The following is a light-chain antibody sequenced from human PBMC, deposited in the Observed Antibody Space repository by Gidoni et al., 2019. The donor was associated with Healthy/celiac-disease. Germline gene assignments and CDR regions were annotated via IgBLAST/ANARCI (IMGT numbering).Light chain of an antibody. Sequence: EILLTQSPGTLSLSPGERATLSCRSSQSVSSIYLAWYQQKPGKAPRLLIYDASSRATGIPDRFSGSGSGTDFTLTISRLEPEDFAVYYCQQYGSSPPALTFGGXTKVEIK. CDR2: DAS. V-gene: IGKV3-20*01. CDR3: QQYGSSPPALT. J-gene: IGKJ4*01. CDR1: QSVSSIY.